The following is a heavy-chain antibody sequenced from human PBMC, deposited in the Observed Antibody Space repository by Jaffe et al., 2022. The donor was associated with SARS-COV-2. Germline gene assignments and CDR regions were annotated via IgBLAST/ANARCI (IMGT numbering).Heavy chain of an antibody. CDR2: IWYDGSNK. Sequence: QVQLVESGGGVVQPGRSLRLSCAASGFTFSSYGMHWVRQAPGKGLEWVAVIWYDGSNKYYADSVKGRFTISRDNSKNTLYLQMNSLRAEDTAVYYCARDVWDSSSSSPYQRSYYYYGMDVWGQGTTVTVSS. D-gene: IGHD6-6*01. CDR1: GFTFSSYG. J-gene: IGHJ6*02. CDR3: ARDVWDSSSSSPYQRSYYYYGMDV. V-gene: IGHV3-33*01.